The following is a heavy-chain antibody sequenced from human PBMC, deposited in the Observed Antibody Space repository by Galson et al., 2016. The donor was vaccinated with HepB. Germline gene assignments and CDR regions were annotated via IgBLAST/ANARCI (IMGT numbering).Heavy chain of an antibody. CDR2: ISSSSSTI. CDR3: TRDRKITMILNDY. V-gene: IGHV3-48*02. J-gene: IGHJ4*02. CDR1: GSTFSWYS. D-gene: IGHD3-22*01. Sequence: SLRLSCAASGSTFSWYSMNWVRQAPGKGLEWVSHISSSSSTIYYADSVKGRFTISRDNAKNSLYLQMNSLRDEDTAVYYCTRDRKITMILNDYWGQGTLLTISS.